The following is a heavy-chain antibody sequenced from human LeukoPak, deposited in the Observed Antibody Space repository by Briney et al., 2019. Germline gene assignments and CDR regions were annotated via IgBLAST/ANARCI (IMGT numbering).Heavy chain of an antibody. CDR2: LFDSVNT. J-gene: IGHJ4*02. Sequence: SETLSLTCTVSGGSISSHYWSWIRQPPGKGLEWIAYLFDSVNTKDNPSLQSRLTLSADTPKNQFSLRLSSVTAADTAVYYCATIKRGSIFGYFDFWGQGIKVTVFS. V-gene: IGHV4-59*11. CDR3: ATIKRGSIFGYFDF. CDR1: GGSISSHY. D-gene: IGHD5-18*01.